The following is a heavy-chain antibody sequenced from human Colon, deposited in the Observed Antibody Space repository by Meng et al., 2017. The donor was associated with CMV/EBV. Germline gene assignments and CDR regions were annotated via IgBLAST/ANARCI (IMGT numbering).Heavy chain of an antibody. Sequence: GESLKISCATSGFIFTSYTMSWVRQAPGKGLEWVSSISTTSRDIYYAASVKGRFTPSRDNAKNSLYLQMNSLRAEDTAVYYCVRHLEAGRNGYSEPFWGQGTLVTVSS. CDR3: VRHLEAGRNGYSEPF. D-gene: IGHD5-18*01. CDR2: ISTTSRDI. CDR1: GFIFTSYT. J-gene: IGHJ1*01. V-gene: IGHV3-21*01.